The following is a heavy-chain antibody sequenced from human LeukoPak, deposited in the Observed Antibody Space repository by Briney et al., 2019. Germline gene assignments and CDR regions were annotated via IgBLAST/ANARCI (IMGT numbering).Heavy chain of an antibody. CDR3: AGVGNWFDP. V-gene: IGHV4-61*02. D-gene: IGHD3-10*01. J-gene: IGHJ5*02. Sequence: SETLSLTCTVSGGSISSGRYYWTWIRQPAGKGLEWIGRIYTSGSTDYNPSLKTRVTISVDTSKNQFSLKLSSVTAADTAVYYCAGVGNWFDPWGQGTLVTVSS. CDR2: IYTSGST. CDR1: GGSISSGRYY.